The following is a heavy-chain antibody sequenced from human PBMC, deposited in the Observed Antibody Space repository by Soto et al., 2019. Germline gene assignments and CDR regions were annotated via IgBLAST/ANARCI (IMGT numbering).Heavy chain of an antibody. CDR3: ARLVYDTRLNYMSFDF. Sequence: QVKLQESGPGLATPSGTLSLTCAVSGVSISSGNWWTWVRQTPQRGLEYIGEIFHDGTANYYPSFERRVAISVDTSKNQFSLKLTSVTAADTAIYFCARLVYDTRLNYMSFDFWGQGALVTVSS. CDR2: IFHDGTA. V-gene: IGHV4-4*02. J-gene: IGHJ4*02. D-gene: IGHD2-8*01. CDR1: GVSISSGNW.